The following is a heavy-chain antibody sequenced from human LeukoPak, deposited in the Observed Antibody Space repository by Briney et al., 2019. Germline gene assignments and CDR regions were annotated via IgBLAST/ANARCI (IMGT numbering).Heavy chain of an antibody. CDR1: GFTFSSYG. Sequence: GGSLRLSCAASGFTFSSYGMHWVRQAPGKGLEWVAFIRYDGSNKYYADSVKGRFTISRDNSKNTLYLQMNSLRAEDTAVYYCAKGWDVVVVAASEASYYGMDVWGQGTTVTVSS. D-gene: IGHD2-15*01. CDR3: AKGWDVVVVAASEASYYGMDV. J-gene: IGHJ6*02. V-gene: IGHV3-30*02. CDR2: IRYDGSNK.